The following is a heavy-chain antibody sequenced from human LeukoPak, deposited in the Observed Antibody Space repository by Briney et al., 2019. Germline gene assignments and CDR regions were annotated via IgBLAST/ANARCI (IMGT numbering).Heavy chain of an antibody. J-gene: IGHJ6*03. CDR1: GGSISTITYY. V-gene: IGHV4-39*07. CDR2: IHYSGST. Sequence: SETLSLTCTVSGGSISTITYYWGWIRQPPGKGLEWIGSIHYSGSTYYNPSLQSRVTISIDTSKNQFSLKLRFVTAADTAVYYCARVRCSGGSCPHYYYYYYMDVWGKGPRSPSP. D-gene: IGHD2-15*01. CDR3: ARVRCSGGSCPHYYYYYYMDV.